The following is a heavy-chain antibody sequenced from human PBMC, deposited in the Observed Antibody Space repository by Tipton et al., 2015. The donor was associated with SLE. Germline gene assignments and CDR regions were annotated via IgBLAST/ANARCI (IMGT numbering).Heavy chain of an antibody. V-gene: IGHV3-11*04. Sequence: SLRLSCAASGFNFSNYFMTWIRQAPGKGLEWLSYITGSSRTIHYADSVKGRFTISRDNAQNSLYLQMNSLRVDDTAVYYCVREDKAVAVIHTDFYFEHWGQGSLVTVSS. CDR1: GFNFSNYF. J-gene: IGHJ4*02. D-gene: IGHD6-19*01. CDR2: ITGSSRTI. CDR3: VREDKAVAVIHTDFYFEH.